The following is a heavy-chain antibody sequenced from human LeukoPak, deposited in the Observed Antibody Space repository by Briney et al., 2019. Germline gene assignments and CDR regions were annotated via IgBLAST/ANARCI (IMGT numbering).Heavy chain of an antibody. J-gene: IGHJ4*02. CDR2: IYYTGST. V-gene: IGHV4-59*01. CDR3: ARNLIPEQLVLNF. Sequence: SSETLSLTCTVSGGSISSYYWSWIRQPPGKGLEWIGYIYYTGSTNYSPSLKSRVTMSVDTSKNQFSLNLRSVTPEDTAVYYCARNLIPEQLVLNFWGQGTLVTVSS. CDR1: GGSISSYY. D-gene: IGHD6-13*01.